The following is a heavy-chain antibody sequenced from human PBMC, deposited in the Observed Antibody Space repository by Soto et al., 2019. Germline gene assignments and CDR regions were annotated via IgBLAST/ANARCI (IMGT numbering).Heavy chain of an antibody. CDR1: GGSFSTYY. V-gene: IGHV4-34*01. J-gene: IGHJ6*02. D-gene: IGHD3-22*01. CDR3: ARGWVYYDSNGSYPPDDGMDV. Sequence: QVQLQQWGAGLLKPSETLSLTCAVYGGSFSTYYWNWIRQPPGKGLEWIGEINHSGSTNYNPSLKSRVTISVDTSKNQFSLKLSSVTAADTAVYYCARGWVYYDSNGSYPPDDGMDVWGQGTTVTVSS. CDR2: INHSGST.